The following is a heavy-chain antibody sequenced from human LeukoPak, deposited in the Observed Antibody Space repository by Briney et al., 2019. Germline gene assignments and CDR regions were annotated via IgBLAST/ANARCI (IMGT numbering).Heavy chain of an antibody. J-gene: IGHJ4*02. CDR1: GFTFSSYE. Sequence: PGGSLRLSCAASGFTFSSYEMNWVRQAPGKGLECVSYIDSSGSTMYYADSVKGRFTISRDNAENSLYLQMNGLRAEDTAVYYCARGYSSGRHFEYWGQGTLVTVSS. CDR2: IDSSGSTM. V-gene: IGHV3-48*03. CDR3: ARGYSSGRHFEY. D-gene: IGHD6-19*01.